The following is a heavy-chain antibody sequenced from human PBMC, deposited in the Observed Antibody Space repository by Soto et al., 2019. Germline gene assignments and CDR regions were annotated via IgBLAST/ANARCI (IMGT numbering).Heavy chain of an antibody. D-gene: IGHD3-10*01. CDR2: IEEDGSEI. Sequence: GGSLRLSCVASGFTFSRYWMNWVRQVPGKGLEWVANIEEDGSEINYVDSVRGRFTISRDNAKNSLYLQMNSLRADDTALYYCVRSSGWTGDYWGQGILVTVSS. CDR1: GFTFSRYW. J-gene: IGHJ4*02. CDR3: VRSSGWTGDY. V-gene: IGHV3-7*04.